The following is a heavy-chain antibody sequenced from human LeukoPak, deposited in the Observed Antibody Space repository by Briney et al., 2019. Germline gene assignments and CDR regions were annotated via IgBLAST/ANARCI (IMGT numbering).Heavy chain of an antibody. CDR3: ARVRGGYSYGYGALDI. J-gene: IGHJ3*02. CDR2: TTSTSSYI. V-gene: IGHV3-21*01. D-gene: IGHD5-18*01. CDR1: GFTFSSYS. Sequence: PGGSLRLSCAASGFTFSSYSMDWVRQAQRKGLEWVSSTTSTSSYIYYADSVKGRFTISRDNAKNSLYLQINSLRAEDTAVYYCARVRGGYSYGYGALDIWGQGTVVTVSS.